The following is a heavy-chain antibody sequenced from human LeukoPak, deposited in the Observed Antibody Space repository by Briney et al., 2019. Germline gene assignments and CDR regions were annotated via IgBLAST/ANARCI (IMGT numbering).Heavy chain of an antibody. V-gene: IGHV4-59*08. J-gene: IGHJ3*02. CDR1: GGSISSYY. CDR2: IYYSGNT. Sequence: PSETLSLTCTVSGGSISSYYWSWIRQPPGKGLEWIGYIYYSGNTNYNPSLKSRVTISVDTSKNQFSLKLSSVTAADTAVYYCGRHPGGTAAFDIWGQGTMVTVSS. CDR3: GRHPGGTAAFDI. D-gene: IGHD1-1*01.